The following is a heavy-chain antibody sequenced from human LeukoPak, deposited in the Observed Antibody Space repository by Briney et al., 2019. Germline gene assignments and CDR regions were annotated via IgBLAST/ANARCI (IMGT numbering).Heavy chain of an antibody. CDR3: AKHARGSSWLILFGRDWFDP. CDR1: GFTFSDYN. Sequence: GRSLTLSSAASGFTFSDYNMNWARQVPGKGLESVSYINRSVDIIYYADSVKGRFPNSRDKAKNSRYLKIQTLIAVDTAVYYCAKHARGSSWLILFGRDWFDPWGQGTLVTVSS. V-gene: IGHV3-48*01. D-gene: IGHD6-13*01. CDR2: INRSVDII. J-gene: IGHJ5*02.